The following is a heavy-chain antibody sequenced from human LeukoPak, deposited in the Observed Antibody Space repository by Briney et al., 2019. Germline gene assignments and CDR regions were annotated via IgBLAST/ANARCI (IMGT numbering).Heavy chain of an antibody. CDR2: MNPNSGNT. D-gene: IGHD3-22*01. CDR1: GYTFTSYD. CDR3: ARMYYYDSSGINWFDP. J-gene: IGHJ5*02. V-gene: IGHV1-8*01. Sequence: ASVKVSCKASGYTFTSYDINWVRQATGQGLEWMGWMNPNSGNTGYAQKFQGRVSMTRSTSISTAYMELSSLRSEDTAVYYCARMYYYDSSGINWFDPWGQGTLVTVSS.